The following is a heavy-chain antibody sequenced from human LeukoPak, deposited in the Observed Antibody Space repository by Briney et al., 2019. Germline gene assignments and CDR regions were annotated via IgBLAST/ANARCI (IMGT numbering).Heavy chain of an antibody. CDR1: GYTFTSYG. CDR2: INSYNGNT. CDR3: ARRGNWNDFDY. Sequence: GASVKVSCKASGYTFTSYGFTWVRQAPGQALEWMGWINSYNGNTQYAPKFKGRVTTTIDTSTSTAYMELRSLGSDDTAVYYCARRGNWNDFDYWGQGTLVIVSS. J-gene: IGHJ4*02. D-gene: IGHD1-20*01. V-gene: IGHV1-18*01.